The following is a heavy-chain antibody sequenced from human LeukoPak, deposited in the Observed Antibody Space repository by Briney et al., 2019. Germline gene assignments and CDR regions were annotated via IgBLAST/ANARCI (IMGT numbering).Heavy chain of an antibody. J-gene: IGHJ4*02. Sequence: GGSLRLSCAASGFTFSSYAMHWVRQAPGKGLEWVAVISYDGSNKYYADSVKGRFTISRDNSKNTLYLQMNSLRAEDTAVYYCARDLVGIAAAGTPLDYWGQGTLVTVSS. V-gene: IGHV3-30*04. CDR2: ISYDGSNK. CDR3: ARDLVGIAAAGTPLDY. D-gene: IGHD6-13*01. CDR1: GFTFSSYA.